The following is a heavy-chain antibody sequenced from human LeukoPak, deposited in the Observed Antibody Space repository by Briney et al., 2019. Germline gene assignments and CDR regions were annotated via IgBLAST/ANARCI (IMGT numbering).Heavy chain of an antibody. D-gene: IGHD4-23*01. J-gene: IGHJ5*02. CDR1: GGSISSYY. CDR2: IYYSGST. CDR3: ARSVYGGQTGSWFDP. Sequence: TLSLTCTVSGGSISSYYWSWIRQPPGKGLEWIGYIYYSGSTNYNPSLKSRVTISVDTSKNQFSLKLSSVTAADTAVYYCARSVYGGQTGSWFDPRGQGTLVTVSS. V-gene: IGHV4-59*01.